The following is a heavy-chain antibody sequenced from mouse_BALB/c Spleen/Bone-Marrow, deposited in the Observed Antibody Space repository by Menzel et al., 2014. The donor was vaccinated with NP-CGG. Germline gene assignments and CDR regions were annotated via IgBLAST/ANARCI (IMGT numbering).Heavy chain of an antibody. J-gene: IGHJ4*01. V-gene: IGHV10-1*01. CDR3: VRHWNYVNYLGRGYAIDY. Sequence: KXSXKLSCAASRFNINTYDMNWVRQAPGKGLEWVARINSKSXNYATYYDDSVKDSITISREYSQNMLYPQMNNMKTEDTAMYNCVRHWNYVNYLGRGYAIDYWGQGTSVTVSS. CDR2: INSKSXNYAT. CDR1: RFNINTYD. D-gene: IGHD2-1*01.